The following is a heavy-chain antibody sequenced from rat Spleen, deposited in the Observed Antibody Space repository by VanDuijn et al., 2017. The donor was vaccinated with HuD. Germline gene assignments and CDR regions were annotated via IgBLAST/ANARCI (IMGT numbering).Heavy chain of an antibody. CDR3: ARHPTAWEVMDA. V-gene: IGHV5-29*01. CDR1: GFTFSNYC. Sequence: EVQVVESGGGLVQPGRSMKLSCATSGFTFSNYCMTWVRQAPTKSLDWVATIIYDGSSTYYRDSVKGRFTISRNNAKSTLFLQMDSLTSEDTATYYCARHPTAWEVMDAWGQGASVTVSS. J-gene: IGHJ4*01. D-gene: IGHD5-1*01. CDR2: IIYDGSST.